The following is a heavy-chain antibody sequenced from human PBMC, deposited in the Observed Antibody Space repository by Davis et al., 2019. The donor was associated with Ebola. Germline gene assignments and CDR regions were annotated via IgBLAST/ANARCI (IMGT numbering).Heavy chain of an antibody. CDR2: INPSGGST. CDR3: ARVRPGTADYGDYFDY. D-gene: IGHD4-17*01. V-gene: IGHV1-46*01. J-gene: IGHJ4*02. CDR1: GYTFSSYG. Sequence: AASVKVSCKASGYTFSSYGISWVRQAPGQGLEWMGVINPSGGSTIYAQKFQDRVTMTRDTSTNTVYMELTSLRSEDTAVYSCARVRPGTADYGDYFDYWGQGTLVTVSS.